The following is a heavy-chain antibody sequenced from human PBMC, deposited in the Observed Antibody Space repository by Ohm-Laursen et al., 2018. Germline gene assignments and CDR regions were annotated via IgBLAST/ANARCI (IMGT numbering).Heavy chain of an antibody. CDR2: IYSGGST. CDR1: GSTVGNNY. Sequence: SLRLSCAASGSTVGNNYMSWVRQAPGKGLEWVSFIYSGGSTYYADSVKGRFTISRDNSKNTLYLQMNSLRAEDTAVYYCARGPSGTATIGRGQGTLVTVSS. V-gene: IGHV3-66*01. D-gene: IGHD5-24*01. CDR3: ARGPSGTATIG. J-gene: IGHJ4*02.